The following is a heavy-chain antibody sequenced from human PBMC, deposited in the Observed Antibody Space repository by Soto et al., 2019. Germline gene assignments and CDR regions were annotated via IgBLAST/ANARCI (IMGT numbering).Heavy chain of an antibody. CDR2: IIPIFGTA. CDR3: XXXXXXXXXXXXAXXXV. Sequence: QVQLVQSGXEVKKPGSSVKVSCKASGGTFSXXXXXXXXXXXXXXXXWXGGIIPIFGTANYAQKFQGRVTITADKSTSTAYMELSSLXSXXXXXXXXXXXXXXXXXXXXAXXXVWGQGTTVTVSS. V-gene: IGHV1-69*06. J-gene: IGHJ6*02. CDR1: GGTFSXXX.